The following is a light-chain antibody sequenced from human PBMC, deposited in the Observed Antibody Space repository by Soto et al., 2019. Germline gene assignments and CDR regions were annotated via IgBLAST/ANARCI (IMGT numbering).Light chain of an antibody. Sequence: DIQMTQSPSNLSTSVGDRFTLTCRASQSIRSWLAWYQQKPGKAPKLLIYDDSDLGSGVTSRFSGSGSGTEFTLTISSLQSEDFAVYYCQQYHNWLTVGGGTKVDIK. CDR2: DDS. V-gene: IGKV1-5*01. J-gene: IGKJ4*01. CDR1: QSIRSW. CDR3: QQYHNWLT.